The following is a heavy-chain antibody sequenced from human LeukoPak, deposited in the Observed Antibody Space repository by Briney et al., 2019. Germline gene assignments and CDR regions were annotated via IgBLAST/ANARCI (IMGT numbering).Heavy chain of an antibody. CDR3: TTLTMILVHEDY. CDR2: IKSKGDGGAT. D-gene: IGHD3-22*01. V-gene: IGHV3-15*01. Sequence: GGSLRLSCAASGFTVSSNYMSWVRQAPGKGLEWVGRIKSKGDGGATDYAAPVRGRFTISRDDSRKTLYLQMDSLKSEYTAVYFCTTLTMILVHEDYWGQGTLVTVSS. J-gene: IGHJ4*02. CDR1: GFTVSSNY.